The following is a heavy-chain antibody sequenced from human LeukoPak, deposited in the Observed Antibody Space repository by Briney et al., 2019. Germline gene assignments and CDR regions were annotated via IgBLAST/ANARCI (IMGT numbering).Heavy chain of an antibody. CDR2: ISTSSSYI. CDR1: GFTFSSYS. J-gene: IGHJ6*03. Sequence: GGSLRLSCAASGFTFSSYSMNWVRQAPGKGLEWVSSISTSSSYIYYADSVKGRFTISRDNAKNSLYLQMNSLRAEDTAVYYCAREPYYDSSGRYYYYYYMDVWGKGTTVTISS. CDR3: AREPYYDSSGRYYYYYYMDV. D-gene: IGHD3-22*01. V-gene: IGHV3-21*01.